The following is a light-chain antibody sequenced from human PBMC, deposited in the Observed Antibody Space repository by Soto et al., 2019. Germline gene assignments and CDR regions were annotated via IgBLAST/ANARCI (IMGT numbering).Light chain of an antibody. V-gene: IGLV1-40*01. CDR2: GNS. CDR1: SSNIGAGYD. CDR3: QSYDSSLSAYYV. J-gene: IGLJ1*01. Sequence: QAVVTQPPSVSGAPGQRVTISCTGSSSNIGAGYDVHWYQQLPGTAPKLLIYGNSNRPSGDPDRFSGSKSGTSASLAITGLQAEDEADYYCQSYDSSLSAYYVFGTGTKLTVL.